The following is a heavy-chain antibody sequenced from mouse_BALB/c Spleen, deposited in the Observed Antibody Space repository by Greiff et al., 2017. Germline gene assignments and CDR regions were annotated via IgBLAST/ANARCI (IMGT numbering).Heavy chain of an antibody. J-gene: IGHJ4*01. D-gene: IGHD2-1*01. CDR1: GFTFSSYG. CDR2: ISSGGSYT. CDR3: ARQTGNSYAMDH. V-gene: IGHV5-6*02. Sequence: EVMLVESGGDLVKPGGSLKLSCAASGFTFSSYGMSWVRQTPDKRLEWVATISSGGSYTYYPDSVKGRFTISRDNAKNTLYLQMSSLKSEDTAMYYCARQTGNSYAMDHWGQGTSVTVSS.